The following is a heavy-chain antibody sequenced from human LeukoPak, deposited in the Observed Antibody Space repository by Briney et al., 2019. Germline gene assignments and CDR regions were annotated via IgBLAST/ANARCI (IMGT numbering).Heavy chain of an antibody. D-gene: IGHD3-16*01. CDR3: ARVRGAWGAYNWFDP. J-gene: IGHJ5*02. CDR1: GGSISSSTYY. Sequence: PSETLSLTCGVSGGSISSSTYYWGWIRQPPGTGLEWIGSIYYSGSTYYNPSLKSRVTISLDTSKNQFSLKLTSVTAADTAVYYCARVRGAWGAYNWFDPWGQGTLVTVSS. CDR2: IYYSGST. V-gene: IGHV4-39*07.